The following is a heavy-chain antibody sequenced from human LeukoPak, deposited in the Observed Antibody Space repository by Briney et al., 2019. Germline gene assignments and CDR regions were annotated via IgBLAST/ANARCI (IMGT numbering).Heavy chain of an antibody. V-gene: IGHV3-23*01. D-gene: IGHD3-3*01. CDR3: ANGRRFLEWYPFDY. CDR2: ISGSGGST. J-gene: IGHJ4*02. CDR1: GFTFSSYA. Sequence: QAGGSLRLSCAASGFTFSSYAMSWVRQAPGKVLEWVSAISGSGGSTYYADSVKGRFTISRDNSKNTLYLQMNSLRAEDTAVYYCANGRRFLEWYPFDYWGQGTLVTVSS.